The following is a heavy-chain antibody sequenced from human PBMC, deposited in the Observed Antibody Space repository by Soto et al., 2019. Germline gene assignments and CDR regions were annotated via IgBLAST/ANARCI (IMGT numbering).Heavy chain of an antibody. V-gene: IGHV4-38-2*02. Sequence: SETLSLTCTVSGDSISSGSYRGWIRQPPGEGPEWIASIYHGGTTFYNPSLKSRISISVDTSKNQFSLRLTSVTAADTATYYCARVHVMVVAGSTFDYWGPGTLVTVSS. D-gene: IGHD6-19*01. J-gene: IGHJ4*03. CDR2: IYHGGTT. CDR1: GDSISSGSY. CDR3: ARVHVMVVAGSTFDY.